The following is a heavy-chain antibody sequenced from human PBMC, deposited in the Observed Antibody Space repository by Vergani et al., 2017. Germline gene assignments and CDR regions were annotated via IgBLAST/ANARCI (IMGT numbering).Heavy chain of an antibody. Sequence: QLQLQESGPGLVKPSETLSLTCSVSGGSISSSIHYWGWVRQPPGRGLEWIGSVYYSGTTYYNPSLKSRLTISVETSKNQFSLRLSSVTAADTAVYYCARHLVGGTVADDYFDYWGQGTLVTVSS. CDR2: VYYSGTT. V-gene: IGHV4-39*01. CDR3: ARHLVGGTVADDYFDY. CDR1: GGSISSSIHY. J-gene: IGHJ4*02. D-gene: IGHD6-19*01.